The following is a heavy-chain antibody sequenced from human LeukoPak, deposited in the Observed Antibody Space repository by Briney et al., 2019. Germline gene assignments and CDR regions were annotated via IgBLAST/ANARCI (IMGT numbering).Heavy chain of an antibody. J-gene: IGHJ4*02. V-gene: IGHV3-74*01. CDR3: ARGLVVVPAAMMY. CDR1: GFTFSSYW. Sequence: PGGSRRLSCAASGFTFSSYWMHWVRQAPGKGQVWVSRINSDGRSTSYANSVKGRFTISRDNAKNTLYLQMNSLTAEDTAVYYCARGLVVVPAAMMYWGQGTLVTVSS. CDR2: INSDGRST. D-gene: IGHD2-2*01.